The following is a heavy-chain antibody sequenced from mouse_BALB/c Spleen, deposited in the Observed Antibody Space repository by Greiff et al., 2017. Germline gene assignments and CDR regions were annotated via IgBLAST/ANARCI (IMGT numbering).Heavy chain of an antibody. Sequence: VQLQQSGAELVRSGASVKLSCTASGFNIKDYYTYWVKQRPEQGLLWIGWFDPENGDTEYAPKFQGKATMTADTSSNTAYLQLSSLTSEDTTVYYCSAGGLRDYYAMDYWGQGTSVTVSS. CDR1: GFNIKDYY. CDR3: SAGGLRDYYAMDY. J-gene: IGHJ4*01. CDR2: FDPENGDT. V-gene: IGHV14-4*02.